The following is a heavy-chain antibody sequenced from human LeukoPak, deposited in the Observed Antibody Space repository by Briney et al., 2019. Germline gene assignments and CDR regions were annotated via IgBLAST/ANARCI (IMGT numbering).Heavy chain of an antibody. Sequence: RRRLVKRKEWVSYISSSGSTIYYADSVKGRFTISRDNAKNSLYLQMNSLRAEDTAVYYCAREYYDILTGYSNAFDIWGQGTMVTVSS. V-gene: IGHV3-11*01. CDR3: AREYYDILTGYSNAFDI. D-gene: IGHD3-9*01. J-gene: IGHJ3*02. CDR2: ISSSGSTI.